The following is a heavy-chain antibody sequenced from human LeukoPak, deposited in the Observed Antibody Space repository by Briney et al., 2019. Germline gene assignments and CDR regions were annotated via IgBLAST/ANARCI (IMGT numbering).Heavy chain of an antibody. Sequence: ASVKVSCKASGYTFTSYDISWVRQAPGQGLEWMGWISAYNGNTNYAQKLQGRVTMTTDTSTSTAYMELRSLRSDDTAVYYCARLNSAYDAFDIWGQGIMVAVSS. D-gene: IGHD1/OR15-1a*01. V-gene: IGHV1-18*01. CDR3: ARLNSAYDAFDI. J-gene: IGHJ3*02. CDR2: ISAYNGNT. CDR1: GYTFTSYD.